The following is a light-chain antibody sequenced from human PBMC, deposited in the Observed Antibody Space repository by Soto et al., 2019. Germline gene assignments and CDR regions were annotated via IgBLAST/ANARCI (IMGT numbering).Light chain of an antibody. CDR2: GAF. J-gene: IGKJ1*01. CDR1: QSVSSN. Sequence: EILMTQSPVTLSVSPGERATLSCRASQSVSSNLAWYQQKPGQAPSLLIYGAFTRATVITARFSDTGSGKEFSLTISSLQSEDFALYYCQQYNDWPLTFGQGTKVE. CDR3: QQYNDWPLT. V-gene: IGKV3-15*01.